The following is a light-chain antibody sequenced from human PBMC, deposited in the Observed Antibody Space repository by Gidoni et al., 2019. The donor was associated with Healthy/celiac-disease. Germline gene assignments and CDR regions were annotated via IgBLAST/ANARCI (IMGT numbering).Light chain of an antibody. CDR3: CSYAGTSTYV. CDR2: EVS. Sequence: QSALTQPASVSRSPGQSITISCTGTRSDVGSYTLVSWYQQHPGKAPKLIIYEVSKRPSGVSTRFSGSKSGNTASLTISGLQAEDEADYYCCSYAGTSTYVFGSGTKVTVL. J-gene: IGLJ1*01. V-gene: IGLV2-23*02. CDR1: RSDVGSYTL.